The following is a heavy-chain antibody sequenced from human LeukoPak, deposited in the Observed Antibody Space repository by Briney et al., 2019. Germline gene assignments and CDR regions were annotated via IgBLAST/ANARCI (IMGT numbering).Heavy chain of an antibody. D-gene: IGHD5-24*01. J-gene: IGHJ6*03. CDR3: ARALHSYSYYIAV. CDR2: IYSGGNT. Sequence: AGGSLRLSCAASGFTVSSNYMNWVRQAPGKGLEWVPVIYSGGNTYYADSVKGRFTISRDNSKNTLYLQMNSLRAEDTGVYYCARALHSYSYYIAVWGKGTTVTVSS. CDR1: GFTVSSNY. V-gene: IGHV3-53*01.